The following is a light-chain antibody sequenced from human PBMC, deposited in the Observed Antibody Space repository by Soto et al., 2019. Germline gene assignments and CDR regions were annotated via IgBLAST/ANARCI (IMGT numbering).Light chain of an antibody. CDR3: QQLNSYPLT. V-gene: IGKV1-9*01. Sequence: DIQITQSPSALSASVGDRVTITCRASQDISDYLAWYQQRPGKAPKLLSYAASTLQSGVPSRFSSSGSGTEFTLTISSLQPEDFATYSCQQLNSYPLTFGGGTKVDIK. CDR1: QDISDY. CDR2: AAS. J-gene: IGKJ4*01.